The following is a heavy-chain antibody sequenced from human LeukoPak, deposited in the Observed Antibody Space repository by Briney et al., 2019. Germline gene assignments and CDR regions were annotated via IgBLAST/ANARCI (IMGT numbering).Heavy chain of an antibody. CDR3: AKDTAMTTVTAAIDY. Sequence: GGSLRPSCAASGFTFSSYGMHWVRQAPGKGLEWVAVISYDGSNKYYADSVKGRFTISRDNSKNTLYLQMNSLRAEDTAVYYCAKDTAMTTVTAAIDYWGQGTLATVSS. V-gene: IGHV3-30*18. D-gene: IGHD4-17*01. CDR1: GFTFSSYG. CDR2: ISYDGSNK. J-gene: IGHJ4*02.